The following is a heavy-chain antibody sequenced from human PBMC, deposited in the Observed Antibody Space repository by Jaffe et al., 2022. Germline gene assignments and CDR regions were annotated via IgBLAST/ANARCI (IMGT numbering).Heavy chain of an antibody. J-gene: IGHJ4*02. D-gene: IGHD4-17*01. CDR1: GFSFDDYA. Sequence: EVELVESGGGLVQPGWSLRLSCAASGFSFDDYAMHWVRQAPGQGLEWVSGIGRDSGSIGYADSVKGRFTISRDNAKNSLYLQMNSLTTEDTALYYCAKDVTMTTYFGPYFDYWGQGTLVSVSS. CDR2: IGRDSGSI. V-gene: IGHV3-9*01. CDR3: AKDVTMTTYFGPYFDY.